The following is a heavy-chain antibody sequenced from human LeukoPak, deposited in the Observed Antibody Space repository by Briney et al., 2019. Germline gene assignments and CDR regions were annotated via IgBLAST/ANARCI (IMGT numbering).Heavy chain of an antibody. V-gene: IGHV4-39*01. CDR3: ASEGGVAYSSSWYMYNWFDP. CDR1: GGSISSSSYY. CDR2: IYYSGST. D-gene: IGHD6-13*01. Sequence: PSETLSLTCTVSGGSISSSSYYWGWIRQPPGKGLEWIGSIYYSGSTYYNPSLKSRVTISVDTSKNQFSLKLSSVTAADTAVYYCASEGGVAYSSSWYMYNWFDPWGQGTLVTVSS. J-gene: IGHJ5*02.